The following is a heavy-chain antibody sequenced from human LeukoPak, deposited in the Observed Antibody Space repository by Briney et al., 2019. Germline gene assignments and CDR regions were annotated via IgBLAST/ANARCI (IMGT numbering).Heavy chain of an antibody. D-gene: IGHD5-18*01. Sequence: ASETLSLTCAVYGGSFSGYYWSWIRQPPGKGLEWIGEINHSGSTNYNPSLKSRVTISVDTSKIQFSLKLSSVTAADTAVYYCAKGRFWVQLWLDYFDCWGQGTLVTVSS. CDR1: GGSFSGYY. CDR3: AKGRFWVQLWLDYFDC. CDR2: INHSGST. J-gene: IGHJ4*02. V-gene: IGHV4-34*01.